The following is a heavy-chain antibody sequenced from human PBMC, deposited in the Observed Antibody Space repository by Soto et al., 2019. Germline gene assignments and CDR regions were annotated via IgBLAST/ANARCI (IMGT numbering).Heavy chain of an antibody. J-gene: IGHJ4*01. V-gene: IGHV3-53*02. CDR3: AREGNYYSGDY. CDR1: GFTVSSNY. D-gene: IGHD3-22*01. CDR2: LYSGGGT. Sequence: EVQLVETGGGLIQPGGSLRLSCAASGFTVSSNYMSWVRQAPGKGLEWISVLYSGGGTYYADSVKGRFTISRDNSKNTLYLQMNSLRAEDTAVYYCAREGNYYSGDYWGHGTLVTVSS.